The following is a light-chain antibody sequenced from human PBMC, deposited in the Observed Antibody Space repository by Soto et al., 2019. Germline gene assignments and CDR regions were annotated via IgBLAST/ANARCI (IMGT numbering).Light chain of an antibody. J-gene: IGLJ1*01. CDR1: SSDVGRYIY. V-gene: IGLV2-8*01. CDR3: SSYGGSNNYV. CDR2: EDS. Sequence: QSALTQPPSASGSPGQSVTISCTGTSSDVGRYIYVSWYQQHPGKAPKIIMYEDSKRPSGVPDRFSGSKSGNTASLTVSGLQAEDEADYYCSSYGGSNNYVFGTGTKVTVL.